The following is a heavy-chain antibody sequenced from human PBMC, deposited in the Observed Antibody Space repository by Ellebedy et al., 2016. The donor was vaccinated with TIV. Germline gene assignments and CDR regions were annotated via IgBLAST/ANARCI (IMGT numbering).Heavy chain of an antibody. CDR2: FDPEDGEI. CDR1: GYILTELT. Sequence: AASVKVSCQVSGYILTELTMHWVRQAPGKGLEWMGGFDPEDGEIIYAQKFQGRVTMTEDTSTDTVYMDLSSLRSEDTAVYYCATDMVATSNQYYHGMDVWGQGTTVTVSS. V-gene: IGHV1-24*01. CDR3: ATDMVATSNQYYHGMDV. J-gene: IGHJ6*02. D-gene: IGHD4/OR15-4a*01.